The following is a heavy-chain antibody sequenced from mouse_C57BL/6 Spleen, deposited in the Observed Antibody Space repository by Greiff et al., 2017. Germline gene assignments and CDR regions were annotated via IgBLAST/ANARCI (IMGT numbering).Heavy chain of an antibody. Sequence: QVQLQQSGAELVRPGTSVKMSCKASGYTFTNYWIGWAKQRPGHGLEWIGDIYPGGGYTNYNEKFKGKATLTADKSSSTAYMQFSSLTSEDSAIYYCARGRDYEFDYWGQGTTLTVSS. CDR3: ARGRDYEFDY. CDR2: IYPGGGYT. D-gene: IGHD2-4*01. CDR1: GYTFTNYW. V-gene: IGHV1-63*01. J-gene: IGHJ2*01.